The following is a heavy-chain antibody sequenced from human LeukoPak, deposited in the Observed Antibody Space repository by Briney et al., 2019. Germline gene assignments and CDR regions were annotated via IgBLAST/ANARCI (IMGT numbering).Heavy chain of an antibody. Sequence: SETLSLTCTVSGGSISSTTYYWGWIRQPPGEGLEWIGSIYYNERTYYNPSLKSRVTISVDTSKNQISLRLSSVTAADTAVYYCARDHGSRKATYYYDSRGYYPERPYFDYWGQGSLVTVSS. V-gene: IGHV4-39*07. CDR2: IYYNERT. J-gene: IGHJ4*02. CDR3: ARDHGSRKATYYYDSRGYYPERPYFDY. CDR1: GGSISSTTYY. D-gene: IGHD3-22*01.